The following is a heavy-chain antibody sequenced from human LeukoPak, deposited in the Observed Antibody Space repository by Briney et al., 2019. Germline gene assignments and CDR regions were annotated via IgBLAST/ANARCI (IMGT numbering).Heavy chain of an antibody. D-gene: IGHD5-18*01. CDR1: GFPFSSYW. J-gene: IGHJ4*02. V-gene: IGHV3-7*05. CDR3: ARRGYTYGYLED. CDR2: IKQDGREI. Sequence: GGSLRLSCAASGFPFSSYWMTWVRQAPGKGLEWVANIKQDGREIYYVGSVKGRFTISRDNAKNSLFLQMSSLGVEDTAVYYCARRGYTYGYLEDWGQGTLVTVSS.